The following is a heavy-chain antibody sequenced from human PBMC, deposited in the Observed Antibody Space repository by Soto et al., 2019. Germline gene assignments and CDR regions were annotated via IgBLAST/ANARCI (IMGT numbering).Heavy chain of an antibody. CDR3: ARESYSGYHSYDY. D-gene: IGHD5-12*01. Sequence: ETLSLTCAVSVYSISSGCFWGCIRQPPGKGLEWIANMYHDGNTHYNPSLKSRVTMSVDTSKNQFSLKLNSVTAADTAVYYCARESYSGYHSYDYWGQGILVTVSS. CDR2: MYHDGNT. V-gene: IGHV4-38-2*02. J-gene: IGHJ4*02. CDR1: VYSISSGCF.